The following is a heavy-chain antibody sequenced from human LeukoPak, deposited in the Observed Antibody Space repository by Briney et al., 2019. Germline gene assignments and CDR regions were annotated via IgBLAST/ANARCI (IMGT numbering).Heavy chain of an antibody. CDR3: ARGVDYGEDY. CDR1: GGSISSYY. D-gene: IGHD4/OR15-4a*01. CDR2: IYYSGSI. Sequence: SETLSLTCTVSGGSISSYYWSWIRQPPGKGLEWIGYIYYSGSINYNPSLKSRVTISVDTSKNQFSLKLSSVTAADTAVYYCARGVDYGEDYWGQGTLVTVSS. J-gene: IGHJ4*02. V-gene: IGHV4-59*01.